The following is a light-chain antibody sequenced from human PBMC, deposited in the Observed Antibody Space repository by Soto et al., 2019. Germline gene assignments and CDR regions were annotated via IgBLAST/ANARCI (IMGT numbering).Light chain of an antibody. V-gene: IGKV1-17*01. Sequence: DIQMTQSPSSLSASVGDRVTITCRASQGIRNDFGWYQQKPGKAPKRLIYAASSLQSGVPSRFSGXGSGTXXXLXXXXLQPXDFAXXXXXQHNSYPPTFGQGTKVEIK. CDR1: QGIRND. CDR3: XQHNSYPPT. J-gene: IGKJ1*01. CDR2: AAS.